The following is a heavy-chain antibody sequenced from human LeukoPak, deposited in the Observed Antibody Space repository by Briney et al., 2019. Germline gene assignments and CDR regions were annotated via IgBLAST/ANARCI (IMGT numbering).Heavy chain of an antibody. Sequence: GGSLRLSCAASGFTFSSYGMHWVRQAPGKGLEWVAVISYDGSNKYYADSVKGRFTISRDNSKNTLYLQMNSLRAEDTAVYYCPPLLSDRVYDYWGQGTLVTVSS. V-gene: IGHV3-30*03. CDR3: PPLLSDRVYDY. D-gene: IGHD6-13*01. CDR1: GFTFSSYG. CDR2: ISYDGSNK. J-gene: IGHJ4*02.